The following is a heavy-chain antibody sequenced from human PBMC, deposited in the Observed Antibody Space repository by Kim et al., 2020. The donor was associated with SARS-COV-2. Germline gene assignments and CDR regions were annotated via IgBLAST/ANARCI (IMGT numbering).Heavy chain of an antibody. CDR3: ARAGGIGVAFPDY. V-gene: IGHV3-20*01. J-gene: IGHJ4*02. D-gene: IGHD6-13*01. Sequence: YADSVKGRFTISRDNAKNSLDLQMNSLRAEDTALYHCARAGGIGVAFPDYWGQGTLVTVSS.